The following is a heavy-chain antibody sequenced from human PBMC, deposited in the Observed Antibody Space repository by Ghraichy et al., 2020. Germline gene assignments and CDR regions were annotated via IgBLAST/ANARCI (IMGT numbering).Heavy chain of an antibody. CDR2: ISGSGGST. D-gene: IGHD3-22*01. CDR1: GFTFSSYA. CDR3: AKGYDSSGYYFSYYFDY. Sequence: GGSLRLSCAASGFTFSSYAMSWVRQAPGKGLEWVLAISGSGGSTYYADSVKGRFTISRDNSKNTLYLQMNSLRAEDTAVYYCAKGYDSSGYYFSYYFDYWGQGTLVTVSS. V-gene: IGHV3-23*01. J-gene: IGHJ4*02.